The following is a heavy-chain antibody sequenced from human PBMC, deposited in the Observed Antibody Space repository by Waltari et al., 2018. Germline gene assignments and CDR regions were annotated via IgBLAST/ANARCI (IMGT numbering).Heavy chain of an antibody. CDR3: ARYRNLGTGGLTYYYGMDF. V-gene: IGHV4-39*07. CDR1: GGSISSSSYY. D-gene: IGHD1-1*01. Sequence: QLQLQESGTGMVKPSETLSLTCTVSGGSISSSSYYWGWISKPQGKGLEWIGISYYRVCTSYHPALKIRVTISVATSKNQFSLQLSSVTAADTAVYYCARYRNLGTGGLTYYYGMDFWGQGTTVTVSS. CDR2: SYYRVCT. J-gene: IGHJ6*02.